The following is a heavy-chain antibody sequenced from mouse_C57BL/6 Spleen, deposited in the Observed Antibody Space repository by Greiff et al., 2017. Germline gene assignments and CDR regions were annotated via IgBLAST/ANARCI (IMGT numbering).Heavy chain of an antibody. CDR3: ARNPEAPIYYYAMDY. CDR1: GYTFTDYY. CDR2: IYPGSGNT. V-gene: IGHV1-76*01. J-gene: IGHJ4*01. Sequence: QVHVKQSGAELVRPGASVKLSCKASGYTFTDYYINWVKQRPGQGLEWIARIYPGSGNTYYNEKFKGKATLTAEKSSSTAYMQLSSLTSEDSAVYFCARNPEAPIYYYAMDYWGQGTSVTVSS.